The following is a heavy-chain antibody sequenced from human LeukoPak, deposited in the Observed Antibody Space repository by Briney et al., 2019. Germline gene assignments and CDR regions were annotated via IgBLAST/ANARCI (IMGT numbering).Heavy chain of an antibody. V-gene: IGHV4-59*01. J-gene: IGHJ6*03. Sequence: SETLSLTCSVSDDSITMYYWTWIRQPPGKGLGWIGYVDHTGSTNFNPSLNGRVSISRDTTKNLFSLRLRSVTAADTAVYFWARGRVSSSTWYNTYYYYFYMDVWGKGTTVTVSS. D-gene: IGHD1-1*01. CDR2: VDHTGST. CDR1: DDSITMYY. CDR3: ARGRVSSSTWYNTYYYYFYMDV.